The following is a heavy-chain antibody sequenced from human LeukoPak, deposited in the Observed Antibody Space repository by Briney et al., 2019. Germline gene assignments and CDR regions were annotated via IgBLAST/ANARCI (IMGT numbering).Heavy chain of an antibody. CDR1: GGSISSYY. D-gene: IGHD3-22*01. Sequence: SETLSLTCTVSGGSISSYYWSWIRQPPGKGLEWIGYIYYSGSTNYNPSLKSRVTISVDTSKNQFSLKLSSVAAADTAVYYCAREGDYYDSSGYYTKNFDYWGQGTLVTVSS. J-gene: IGHJ4*02. CDR2: IYYSGST. V-gene: IGHV4-59*01. CDR3: AREGDYYDSSGYYTKNFDY.